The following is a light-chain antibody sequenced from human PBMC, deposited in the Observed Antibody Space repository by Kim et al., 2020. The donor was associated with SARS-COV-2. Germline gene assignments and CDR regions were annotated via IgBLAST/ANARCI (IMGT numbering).Light chain of an antibody. V-gene: IGLV2-14*01. CDR1: NRDVGDYNF. CDR2: DVN. J-gene: IGLJ1*01. Sequence: QSALTQPASVSGSPGQSITISCTGTNRDVGDYNFVSWYQQHPGKAPKLMIYDVNKRPSGVSNRFSGSKSGNTASLTISGLQAEDEADYYCSSYASSSTYVFGTGTKVTVL. CDR3: SSYASSSTYV.